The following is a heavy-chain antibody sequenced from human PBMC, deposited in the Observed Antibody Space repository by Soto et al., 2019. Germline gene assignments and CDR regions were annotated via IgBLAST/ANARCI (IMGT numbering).Heavy chain of an antibody. V-gene: IGHV3-15*01. Sequence: PGGSLRLSCAASGFTFSNAWMSWVRQAPGKGLEWVGRIKSKTDGGTTDYAAPVKGRFTISRDDSKNTLYLQMNSLKTEDTAVYYCVGALHPGSGIYLAYYGMDVWGQGTTVTVSS. CDR1: GFTFSNAW. CDR2: IKSKTDGGTT. D-gene: IGHD3-10*01. J-gene: IGHJ6*02. CDR3: VGALHPGSGIYLAYYGMDV.